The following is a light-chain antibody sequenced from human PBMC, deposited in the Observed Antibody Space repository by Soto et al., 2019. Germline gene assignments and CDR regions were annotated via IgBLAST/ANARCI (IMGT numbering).Light chain of an antibody. Sequence: QSALTQPASVSGSPGQSITISCTGTSSDVGGYKYVSWYQQHPGKAPKLMIYEVSNRPSGVSYRFSGSKSGSTASLTISGLQAEDEADYDCSSYTTTNTPVVFGGGTQLTVL. CDR2: EVS. J-gene: IGLJ7*01. CDR3: SSYTTTNTPVV. CDR1: SSDVGGYKY. V-gene: IGLV2-14*01.